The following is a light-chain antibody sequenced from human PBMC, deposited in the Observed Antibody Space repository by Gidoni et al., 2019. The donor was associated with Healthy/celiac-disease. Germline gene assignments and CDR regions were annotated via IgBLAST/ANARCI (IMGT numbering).Light chain of an antibody. Sequence: EIVLTQSPATLSLSPGERATLSCRASQSVSSYLAWYQQKPGQAPRLLIYDASNRAPGIPARFSGSGSGIDFTLTISSLEPEDFAVYYCQQRSAFGGGTKVEIK. CDR1: QSVSSY. CDR3: QQRSA. CDR2: DAS. V-gene: IGKV3-11*01. J-gene: IGKJ4*01.